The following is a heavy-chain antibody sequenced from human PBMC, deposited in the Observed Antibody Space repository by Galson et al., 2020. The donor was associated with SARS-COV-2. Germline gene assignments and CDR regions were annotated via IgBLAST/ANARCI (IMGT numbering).Heavy chain of an antibody. CDR1: GFIFDRYE. CDR3: SRGSPRISDY. V-gene: IGHV3-48*03. J-gene: IGHJ4*02. CDR2: IHTAGDII. Sequence: GESLKISCAASGFIFDRYEMNWVRQAPGKGLEWVLYIHTAGDIIYYADSVKGRFTISRDNAKSSVYLQMNSLRVEDTAIYYCSRGSPRISDYWGQGALVTVSS.